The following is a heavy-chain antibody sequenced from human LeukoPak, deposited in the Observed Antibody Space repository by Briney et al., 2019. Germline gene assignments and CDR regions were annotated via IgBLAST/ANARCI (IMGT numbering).Heavy chain of an antibody. Sequence: GGSLRLSCAASGFTFDDYAMHWVRQAPGKGLEWDSGISWNSGSIGYADSVKGRFTISRDNAKNSLYLQMNSLRAEDTALYYCAKDIVATIRVSCFDYWGQGTLVTVSS. V-gene: IGHV3-9*01. CDR1: GFTFDDYA. CDR3: AKDIVATIRVSCFDY. J-gene: IGHJ4*02. D-gene: IGHD5-12*01. CDR2: ISWNSGSI.